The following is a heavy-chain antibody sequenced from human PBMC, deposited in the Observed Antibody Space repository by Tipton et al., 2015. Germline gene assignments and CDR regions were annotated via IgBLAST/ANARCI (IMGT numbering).Heavy chain of an antibody. Sequence: QVQLVQSGPEVKKPGASVRVSCKASGYTFTNYDIHWVRQATGQGLEWMGWVNPDSGYSGYVQKFQGRLTMTKNTSISTAYMELSSLRSEDTAVYYCARGGVLAFWGQGSLVTVSS. CDR1: GYTFTNYD. V-gene: IGHV1-8*01. CDR2: VNPDSGYS. J-gene: IGHJ4*02. CDR3: ARGGVLAF.